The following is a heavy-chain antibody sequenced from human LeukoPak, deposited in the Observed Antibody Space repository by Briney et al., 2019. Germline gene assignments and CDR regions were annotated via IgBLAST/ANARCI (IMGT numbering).Heavy chain of an antibody. V-gene: IGHV3-23*01. J-gene: IGHJ4*02. CDR1: GFTFSNYA. CDR2: ILGSGGST. D-gene: IGHD3-16*01. CDR3: AKERSHLINYFDY. Sequence: GGSLRLSCAASGFTFSNYAMSWVRQAPGKRLEWVSAILGSGGSTYYADSVKGRFTVSRDNSKNTLYLQMNSLRAEDTAVYYCAKERSHLINYFDYWGQGTLVTVSS.